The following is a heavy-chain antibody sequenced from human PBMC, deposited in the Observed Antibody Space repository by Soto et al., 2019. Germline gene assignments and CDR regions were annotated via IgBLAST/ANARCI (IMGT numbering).Heavy chain of an antibody. D-gene: IGHD2-8*01. CDR1: GFNFRSYA. V-gene: IGHV3-23*01. Sequence: VRLSCAASGFNFRSYAMSWVRQVPGKGLEWVSSISGSSINIYYADAVKERFTTSRDNSRNTVYLQMNSLRAEDAALYYCAKGNGEYRSMGFELWGQGTMVTVSS. J-gene: IGHJ3*01. CDR2: ISGSSINI. CDR3: AKGNGEYRSMGFEL.